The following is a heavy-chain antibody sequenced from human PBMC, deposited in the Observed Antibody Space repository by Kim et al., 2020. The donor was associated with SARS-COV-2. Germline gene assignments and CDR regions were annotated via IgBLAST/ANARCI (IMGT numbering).Heavy chain of an antibody. J-gene: IGHJ4*02. Sequence: SETLSLTCAVYGGSFSGYYWSWIRQPPGKGLEWIGEINHSGSTNYNPSLKSRVTISVDTSKNQFSLKLSSVTAADTAVYYCARGFLRWALRYWGQGTLVTVSS. CDR2: INHSGST. CDR1: GGSFSGYY. D-gene: IGHD4-17*01. V-gene: IGHV4-34*01. CDR3: ARGFLRWALRY.